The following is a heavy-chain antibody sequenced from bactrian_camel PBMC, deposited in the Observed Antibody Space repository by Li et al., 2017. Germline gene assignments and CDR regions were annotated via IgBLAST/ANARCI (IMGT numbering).Heavy chain of an antibody. V-gene: IGHV3S53*01. CDR1: GYMYSSYC. D-gene: IGHD2*01. Sequence: HVQLVESGGGSVQAGGSLRLSCAASGYMYSSYCMGWFRQAPGKEREEVAQIFRDGSTSYADSVKGRFTISKDNAKNTVYLQMNSLKPEDTAMYYCAARRGSGLACQFSEFTSWGQGTQVTVS. J-gene: IGHJ4*01. CDR3: AARRGSGLACQFSEFTS. CDR2: IFRDGST.